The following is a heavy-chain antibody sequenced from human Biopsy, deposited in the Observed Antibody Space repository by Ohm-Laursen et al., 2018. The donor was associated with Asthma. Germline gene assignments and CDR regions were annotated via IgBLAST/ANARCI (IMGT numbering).Heavy chain of an antibody. CDR3: ARDPHNSYLASLRTKFNYYYYGMDV. CDR1: GGTFSSYA. Sequence: SSVKVSCKASGGTFSSYAISWVRQAPGHGLEWMGGIIPIFGTANYAQKFQGRVTITADESTSTAYMELSSLRSEDTAVYYCARDPHNSYLASLRTKFNYYYYGMDVWGQGTTVTVSS. D-gene: IGHD1-7*01. J-gene: IGHJ6*02. CDR2: IIPIFGTA. V-gene: IGHV1-69*01.